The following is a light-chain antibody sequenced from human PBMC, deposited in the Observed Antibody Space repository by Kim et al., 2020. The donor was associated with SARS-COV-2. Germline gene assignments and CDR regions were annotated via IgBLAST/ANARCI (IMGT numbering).Light chain of an antibody. V-gene: IGLV3-25*03. Sequence: SYELTQPPSVSVSPGQTARITCSGDALPKQYAYWYQQKPGQAPVLVIYKDTERPSGIPERFSGSSSGTTVTLTISGVQAEDEADYYCQSVDSSATYVVFGGGTQLTVL. CDR1: ALPKQY. J-gene: IGLJ2*01. CDR3: QSVDSSATYVV. CDR2: KDT.